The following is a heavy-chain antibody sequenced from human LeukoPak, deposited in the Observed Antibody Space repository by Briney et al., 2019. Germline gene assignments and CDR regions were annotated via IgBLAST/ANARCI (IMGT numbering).Heavy chain of an antibody. Sequence: GGSLRLSCAASGFIFTRHAMTWVRQAPGKGLEWVCTTGISSVNTLCADSVNGRFTISRDNSRNILDLQMNNLRVDDTAVYYCTTGDGIGKPPRAYYFGNWGQGTLVTVSS. J-gene: IGHJ4*02. CDR1: GFIFTRHA. V-gene: IGHV3-23*01. CDR2: TGISSVNT. CDR3: TTGDGIGKPPRAYYFGN. D-gene: IGHD5-24*01.